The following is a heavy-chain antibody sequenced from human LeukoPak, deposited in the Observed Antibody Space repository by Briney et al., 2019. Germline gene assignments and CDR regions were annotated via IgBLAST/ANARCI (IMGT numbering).Heavy chain of an antibody. CDR2: IFYSGST. Sequence: SETLSLTCTVSGGSISSSSYYWGWIRQPPGKGLEWIGSIFYSGSTYYNPSLKSRVTISVDTSKNQFSLQLSSVTAADTAVYYCARDTSGYYGSGIPLDYWGQGTLVTVSS. V-gene: IGHV4-39*02. J-gene: IGHJ4*02. CDR3: ARDTSGYYGSGIPLDY. D-gene: IGHD3-10*01. CDR1: GGSISSSSYY.